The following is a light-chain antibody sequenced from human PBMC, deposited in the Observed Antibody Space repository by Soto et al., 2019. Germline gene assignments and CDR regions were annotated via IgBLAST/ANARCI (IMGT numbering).Light chain of an antibody. Sequence: LTQSPGTLTLSPGERATLSCRASQSVSSSYLGWYQQKPGQAPRLLIYGASSRATGIPDRFSGSGSGTDFTITISRLEPEDFAVYYCQQYGTSPWTFGQGTKVDIK. CDR1: QSVSSSY. CDR2: GAS. V-gene: IGKV3-20*01. CDR3: QQYGTSPWT. J-gene: IGKJ1*01.